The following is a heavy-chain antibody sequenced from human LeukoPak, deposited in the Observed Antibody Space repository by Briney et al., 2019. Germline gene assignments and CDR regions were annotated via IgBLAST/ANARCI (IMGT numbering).Heavy chain of an antibody. CDR3: GSGGCLLDY. Sequence: PGGSLRLSCVGPGFTFRTDWVNWVRQAPGKGLVWVSRINSDGSSTTYADSVKGRFTISRDNAKNTVYLQMNSLRAEDTAVYYCGSGGCLLDYWGQGTLVTVSS. D-gene: IGHD1-26*01. V-gene: IGHV3-74*01. CDR2: INSDGSST. J-gene: IGHJ4*02. CDR1: GFTFRTDW.